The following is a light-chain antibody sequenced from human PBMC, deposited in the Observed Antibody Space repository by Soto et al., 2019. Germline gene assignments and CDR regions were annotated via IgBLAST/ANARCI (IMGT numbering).Light chain of an antibody. J-gene: IGKJ1*01. V-gene: IGKV1-5*01. CDR1: QSISSW. CDR3: QQYNSYSWT. CDR2: DAS. Sequence: DIQMTESPSTLSASVGGRVTITFRASQSISSWLAWYQQKPGKAPKLLIYDASSLESGVPSRFSGSGSGTEFTLTISSLQPDDFATYYCQQYNSYSWTFGQGTKVDI.